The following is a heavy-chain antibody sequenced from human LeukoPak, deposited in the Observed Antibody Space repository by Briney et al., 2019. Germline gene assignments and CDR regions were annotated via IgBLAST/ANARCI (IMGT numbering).Heavy chain of an antibody. CDR1: DGSISSYY. J-gene: IGHJ4*02. V-gene: IGHV4-59*01. CDR3: ARVINDFWSGYYLDY. D-gene: IGHD3-3*01. CDR2: IYYSGST. Sequence: PSETLSLTCTVSDGSISSYYWSWIRQPPGKGLEWIGYIYYSGSTNYNPSLKSRVTISVDTSKNQFSLKLSSVTAADTAVYYCARVINDFWSGYYLDYWGQGTLVTVSS.